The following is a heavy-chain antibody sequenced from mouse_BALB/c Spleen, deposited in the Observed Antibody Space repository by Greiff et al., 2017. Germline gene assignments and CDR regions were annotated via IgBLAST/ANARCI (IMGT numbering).Heavy chain of an antibody. V-gene: IGHV10-1*02. CDR3: VRHEGDYDVGFAD. CDR2: IRSKSNNYAT. CDR1: GFTFNTYA. J-gene: IGHJ3*01. D-gene: IGHD2-4*01. Sequence: EVQLVESGGGLVQPKGSLKLSCAASGFTFNTYAMNWVRQAPGKGLEWVARIRSKSNNYATYYADSVKDRFTISRDDSQSMLYLQMNNLKTEDTAMYYCVRHEGDYDVGFADWGQGTLVTVSA.